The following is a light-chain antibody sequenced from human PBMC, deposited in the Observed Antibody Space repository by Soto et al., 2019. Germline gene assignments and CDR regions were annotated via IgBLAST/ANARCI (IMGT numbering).Light chain of an antibody. CDR2: AAS. J-gene: IGKJ1*01. CDR3: QKYNSARRT. Sequence: DIQMTQSPSSLSASVGDRVTITCRASQGISKYLAWYQQKPGKVPKLLIYAASTLQSGVPSRFSGSGSGTDFKLNNSSLHAEDGANYYSQKYNSARRTFGQGTKVELK. CDR1: QGISKY. V-gene: IGKV1-27*01.